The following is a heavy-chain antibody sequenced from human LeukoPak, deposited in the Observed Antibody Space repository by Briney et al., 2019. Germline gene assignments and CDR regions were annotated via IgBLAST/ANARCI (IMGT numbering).Heavy chain of an antibody. CDR1: GFTFSSYS. CDR3: ARASLLRFLEWFPHYYYYMDV. J-gene: IGHJ6*03. V-gene: IGHV3-21*01. CDR2: ISSSSSYI. D-gene: IGHD3-3*01. Sequence: AGGSLRLSCAASGFTFSSYSMNWVRQAPGKGLEWVSSISSSSSYIYYADSVKGRFTISRDNAKNSLYLQMNSLRAEDTAVYYCARASLLRFLEWFPHYYYYMDVWGKGTTVTVSS.